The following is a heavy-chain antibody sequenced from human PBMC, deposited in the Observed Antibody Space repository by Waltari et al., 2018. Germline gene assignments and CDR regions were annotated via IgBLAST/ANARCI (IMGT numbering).Heavy chain of an antibody. J-gene: IGHJ4*02. Sequence: QVQLQESGPGLAGPSETLSLTCSVSGDSIGRGNYSWGWIRQSAGKGLEWVGRFQTRGSTEDAASPQSRVTIAKDTSNNRFSLKVASVTATDTAVYYCTKSASCDMDPSCDVVAYWGQGSLVIVSA. V-gene: IGHV4-61*02. CDR1: GDSIGRGNYS. CDR2: FQTRGST. CDR3: TKSASCDMDPSCDVVAY. D-gene: IGHD2-15*01.